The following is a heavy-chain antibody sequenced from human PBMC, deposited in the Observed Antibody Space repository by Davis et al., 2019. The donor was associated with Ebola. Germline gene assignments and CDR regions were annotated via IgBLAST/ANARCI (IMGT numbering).Heavy chain of an antibody. CDR2: FYYSGST. J-gene: IGHJ6*02. CDR3: ARLRYDLHGMDV. Sequence: MPSETLSLTCTVSGGSISSSSYYWGWIRQPPGKGLEWIGSFYYSGSTYYNPSLKSRVTISVDTSKNQFSLKLSSVTAADTAVYYCARLRYDLHGMDVWGQGTTVTVSS. CDR1: GGSISSSSYY. V-gene: IGHV4-39*01. D-gene: IGHD3-3*01.